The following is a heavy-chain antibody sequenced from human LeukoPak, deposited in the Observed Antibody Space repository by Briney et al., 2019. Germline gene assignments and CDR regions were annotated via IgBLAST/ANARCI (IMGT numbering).Heavy chain of an antibody. CDR2: INPSGGST. CDR3: ARDSPDRGGGDHFDY. V-gene: IGHV1-46*01. Sequence: ASVKVSCKASGYTFTSYYMHWVRQAPGQGLEWMGIINPSGGSTSYAQKFQGRVTMTRDTSTSTVYMELSSLRSEDTAVYYCARDSPDRGGGDHFDYWGQGTLVTVSS. CDR1: GYTFTSYY. J-gene: IGHJ4*02. D-gene: IGHD2-21*02.